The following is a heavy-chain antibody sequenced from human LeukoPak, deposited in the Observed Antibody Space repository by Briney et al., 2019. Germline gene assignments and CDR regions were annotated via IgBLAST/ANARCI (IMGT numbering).Heavy chain of an antibody. CDR2: IYYSGST. CDR1: GGSISSYY. CDR3: ARCDILTGDAFDI. J-gene: IGHJ3*02. Sequence: SETLSLTCTVSGGSISSYYWSWIRQPPGKGLEWIGYIYYSGSTNYNPSLKSRVTISVDTSRNQFSLKLSSVTAADTAVYYCARCDILTGDAFDIWGQGTMVTVSS. V-gene: IGHV4-59*01. D-gene: IGHD3-9*01.